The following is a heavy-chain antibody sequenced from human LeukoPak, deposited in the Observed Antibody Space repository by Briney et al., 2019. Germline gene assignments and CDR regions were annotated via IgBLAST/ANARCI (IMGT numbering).Heavy chain of an antibody. CDR3: ARVLRPMASQYYFDY. J-gene: IGHJ4*02. CDR1: GASINTYY. D-gene: IGHD3-10*01. CDR2: IYYSGTT. V-gene: IGHV4-59*01. Sequence: PSETLSLTCTVSGASINTYYWSWIRQPPGKGLEWIGYIYYSGTTSYNPSLKTRVTISIDTSKNQFSLKLSSVTAADTAVHYCARVLRPMASQYYFDYWGQGTLVTVSS.